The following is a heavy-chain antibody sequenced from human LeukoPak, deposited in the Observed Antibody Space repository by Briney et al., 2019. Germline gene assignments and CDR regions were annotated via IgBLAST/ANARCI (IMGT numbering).Heavy chain of an antibody. Sequence: SQTLSLTCTVSGGSISSYYWSWIRQPPGKGLEWIGYIYYSGSTNYNPSLKSRVTISVDTSKNQFSLKLSSVTAADTAVYYCASSWYSSSWSNWFDPWGQGTLVTVSS. V-gene: IGHV4-59*01. J-gene: IGHJ5*02. CDR2: IYYSGST. CDR3: ASSWYSSSWSNWFDP. D-gene: IGHD6-13*01. CDR1: GGSISSYY.